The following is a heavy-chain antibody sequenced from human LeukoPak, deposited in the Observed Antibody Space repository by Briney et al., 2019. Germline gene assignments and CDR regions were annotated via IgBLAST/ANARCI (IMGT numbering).Heavy chain of an antibody. D-gene: IGHD4-23*01. CDR2: IYPGDSDT. CDR1: GYSFTSYW. V-gene: IGHV5-51*01. CDR3: ARLPLRWRDYGGNSGSVAFDI. J-gene: IGHJ3*02. Sequence: GESLKISCKGSGYSFTSYWIGWVRQMPGKGLEWMGIIYPGDSDTRYSPSFQGQVTISADKSISTAYLQWSSLEASDTAMYYCARLPLRWRDYGGNSGSVAFDIWGQGTMVTVSS.